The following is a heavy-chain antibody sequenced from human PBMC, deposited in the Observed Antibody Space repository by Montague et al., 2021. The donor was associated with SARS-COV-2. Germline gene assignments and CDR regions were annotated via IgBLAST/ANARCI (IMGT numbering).Heavy chain of an antibody. J-gene: IGHJ4*02. V-gene: IGHV4-59*01. CDR3: ARVTSGGRDCRTREYDGVDS. CDR1: GGSISRYF. CDR2: VHDIESS. D-gene: IGHD3-10*01. Sequence: SETLSLTCTVSGGSISRYFWNWIRQTPGKGLEWMGYVHDIESSIYNPSLQSRITILLDTPKNQFSLRLNAVTAADTAVYYCARVTSGGRDCRTREYDGVDSWGQGILVTVSS.